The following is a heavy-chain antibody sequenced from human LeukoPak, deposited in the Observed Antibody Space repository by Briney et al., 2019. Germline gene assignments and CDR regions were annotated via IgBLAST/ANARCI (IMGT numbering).Heavy chain of an antibody. CDR2: ISGSGGST. J-gene: IGHJ3*02. CDR1: GFTFTNFG. CDR3: ARGVPHAFDI. V-gene: IGHV3-23*01. Sequence: GGSLRLSCAASGFTFTNFGMSWVRQAPGKGLDWVSAISGSGGSTHYADSVTGRFTISRDNSKNTLYLQMNSLRAEDTAVYYCARGVPHAFDIWGQGTMVTVSS.